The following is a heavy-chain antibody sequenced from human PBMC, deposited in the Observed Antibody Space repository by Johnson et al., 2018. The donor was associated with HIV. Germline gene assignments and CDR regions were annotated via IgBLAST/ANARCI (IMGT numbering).Heavy chain of an antibody. D-gene: IGHD1-20*01. CDR2: ISYDGSNK. J-gene: IGHJ3*02. Sequence: VISYDGSNKYYADSVKGRFTISRDNSKNTLYLQMNSLRAEDTAVYYCARDNWNEDIWGQGTMVTVSS. CDR3: ARDNWNEDI. V-gene: IGHV3-30*01.